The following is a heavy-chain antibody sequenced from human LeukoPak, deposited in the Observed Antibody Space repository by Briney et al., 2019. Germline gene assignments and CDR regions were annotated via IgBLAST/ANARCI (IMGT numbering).Heavy chain of an antibody. V-gene: IGHV4-39*01. D-gene: IGHD1-26*01. CDR2: IFHRGTT. Sequence: SETLSLTCTVSGVSIANNYYYWAWIRQPPGKGLDLIGYIFHRGTTFYNSSLKSRVTISADSSKNQFSLRLTSVAAADTAVYYCATLGLLRGAGFSLATHFDFWGQGTLVTVSS. J-gene: IGHJ4*02. CDR1: GVSIANNYYY. CDR3: ATLGLLRGAGFSLATHFDF.